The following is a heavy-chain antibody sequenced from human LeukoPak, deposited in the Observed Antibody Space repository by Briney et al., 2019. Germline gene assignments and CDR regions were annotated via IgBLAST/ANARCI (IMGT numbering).Heavy chain of an antibody. D-gene: IGHD6-19*01. Sequence: ASVKVSCKASGYTFTSYAMHWVRQAPGQRLEWMGWINAGNGNTKYSQKFQGRVTITRDTSASTAYMELSSLRSEDTAVYYCARDIHNRFAVGSSGWYYFDYWGQGTLVTVSS. V-gene: IGHV1-3*01. J-gene: IGHJ4*02. CDR3: ARDIHNRFAVGSSGWYYFDY. CDR2: INAGNGNT. CDR1: GYTFTSYA.